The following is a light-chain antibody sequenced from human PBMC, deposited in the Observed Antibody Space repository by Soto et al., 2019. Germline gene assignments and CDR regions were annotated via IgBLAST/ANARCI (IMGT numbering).Light chain of an antibody. CDR3: QQTYSTFPFT. J-gene: IGKJ2*01. CDR1: QSIATY. Sequence: DIQMTQSPSSLSASVGDRVTISCRASQSIATYLNWYQQKPGKAPKLLIYAASSLQGGVPSRFSGSGSGTDFTLTISSLQPEDFASYYCQQTYSTFPFTFGQGTKLEIQ. CDR2: AAS. V-gene: IGKV1-39*01.